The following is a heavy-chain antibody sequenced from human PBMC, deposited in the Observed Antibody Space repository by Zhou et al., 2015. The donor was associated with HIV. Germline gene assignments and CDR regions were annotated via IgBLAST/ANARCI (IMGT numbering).Heavy chain of an antibody. CDR2: ISSSSSYI. CDR1: GFTFSSYS. Sequence: EVQLVESGGGVVRPGGSLRLSCAASGFTFSSYSMNWVRQAPGKGLEWVSSISSSSSYIYYADSVRGRFTISKDIAKNSLYLQMNSLRDEDTALYYCARSFVVTVSDPAISHYYGMDVWGRGTTVTVSS. V-gene: IGHV3-21*02. J-gene: IGHJ6*02. D-gene: IGHD2-8*01. CDR3: ARSFVVTVSDPAISHYYGMDV.